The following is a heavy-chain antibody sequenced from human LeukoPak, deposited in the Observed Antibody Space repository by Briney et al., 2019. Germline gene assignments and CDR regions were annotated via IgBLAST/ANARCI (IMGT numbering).Heavy chain of an antibody. CDR2: INPSGGST. CDR1: GYTFTSYY. CDR3: ARGKQSSYYDSSGYYLSFDY. J-gene: IGHJ4*02. D-gene: IGHD3-22*01. Sequence: ASVKVSCKASGYTFTSYYMHWVRQAPGQGLEWMGIINPSGGSTSYAQKFQGRVTMTRDTSTSTVYMELSSLRSEDTAVYYCARGKQSSYYDSSGYYLSFDYWGQGTLVTVSS. V-gene: IGHV1-46*01.